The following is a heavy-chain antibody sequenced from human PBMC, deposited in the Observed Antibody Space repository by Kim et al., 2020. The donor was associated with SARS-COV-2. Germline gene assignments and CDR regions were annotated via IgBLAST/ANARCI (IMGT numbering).Heavy chain of an antibody. CDR3: ARDLIAAAHYFQH. Sequence: SAVTGKGRSTTSRDNARNSLYLQMNSLRAEDTAVYYCARDLIAAAHYFQHWGQGTLVTVSS. J-gene: IGHJ1*01. V-gene: IGHV3-11*01. D-gene: IGHD6-13*01.